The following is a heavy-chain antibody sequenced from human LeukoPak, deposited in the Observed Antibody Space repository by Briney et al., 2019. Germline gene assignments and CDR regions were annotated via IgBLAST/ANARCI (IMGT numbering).Heavy chain of an antibody. CDR1: GFAFSSYG. Sequence: PGGSLRLSCAASGFAFSSYGMHWVRQAPGKGLEWVADISYDGSNKYYADSVKGRFTISRDNSKNTLYLQMNSLRAEDTAVYYCATEDTRYYGAGSIPFDYWGQGTLVTVSS. D-gene: IGHD3-10*01. CDR3: ATEDTRYYGAGSIPFDY. CDR2: ISYDGSNK. V-gene: IGHV3-30*03. J-gene: IGHJ4*01.